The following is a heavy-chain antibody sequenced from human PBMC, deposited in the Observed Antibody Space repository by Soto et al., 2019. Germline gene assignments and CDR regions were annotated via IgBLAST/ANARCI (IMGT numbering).Heavy chain of an antibody. Sequence: QVQLVQSGAEVKKPGASVKVSCKASGYTFTSYYMHWVRQAPGQGLEWMGIINPSGGSTSYAQKFQGRVTMTRDTSTSTVYMELSSLRSEDTAVYYCARKGAYCSSTSCPPQDAFDIWGQGTMVTVSS. J-gene: IGHJ3*02. CDR3: ARKGAYCSSTSCPPQDAFDI. CDR1: GYTFTSYY. V-gene: IGHV1-46*01. D-gene: IGHD2-2*01. CDR2: INPSGGST.